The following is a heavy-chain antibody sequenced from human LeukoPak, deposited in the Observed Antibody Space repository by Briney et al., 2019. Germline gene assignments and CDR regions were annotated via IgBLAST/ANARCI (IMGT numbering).Heavy chain of an antibody. V-gene: IGHV4-39*07. CDR1: GGSISSSSYY. Sequence: SETLSLTCTVSGGSISSSSYYWGWIRQPPGKGLEWIGSIYYSGSTYYNPSLKSRVTISVDTSKNQFSLKLSSVTAADTAVYYCARQWGGAMAGYYYYYMDVWGKGTTVTVSS. CDR2: IYYSGST. J-gene: IGHJ6*03. CDR3: ARQWGGAMAGYYYYYMDV. D-gene: IGHD5-18*01.